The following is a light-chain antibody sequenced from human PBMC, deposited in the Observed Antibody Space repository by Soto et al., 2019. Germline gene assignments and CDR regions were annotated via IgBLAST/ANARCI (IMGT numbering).Light chain of an antibody. J-gene: IGKJ1*01. CDR3: QRYNSYPWT. Sequence: IQMTQSPSSLSASVGDTISITCRSFQTIRKSLNWYQQKPGKAPKLLIYDASGLESGVPSRFSGSGSGTEFTLTISSLQPDDFATYYCQRYNSYPWTFGQGTKVDIK. V-gene: IGKV1-13*02. CDR1: QTIRKS. CDR2: DAS.